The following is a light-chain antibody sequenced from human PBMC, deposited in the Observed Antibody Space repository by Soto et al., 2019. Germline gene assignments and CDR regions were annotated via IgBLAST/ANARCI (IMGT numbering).Light chain of an antibody. CDR2: DAS. J-gene: IGKJ2*01. CDR3: QQYDSLPQDPS. V-gene: IGKV1-33*01. CDR1: QDISNH. Sequence: DIQMTQSPSSLSASVGDRVTITCQASQDISNHLNWYQRKPGKAPKLLIYDASNLETGVPSRFSGSGSGTDFTFTISSLQPEDIATYYCQQYDSLPQDPSVGLGTKLEI.